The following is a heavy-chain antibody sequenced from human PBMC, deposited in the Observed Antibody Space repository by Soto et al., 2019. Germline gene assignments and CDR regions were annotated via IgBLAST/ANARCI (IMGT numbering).Heavy chain of an antibody. Sequence: GESLKISCKGSGYSFTSYWISWVRQMPGKGLEWMGRIDPSDSYTNYSPSFQDHVTILADKSISTAYLQWSSLKASDTAIYYCASRIVQGYYYYGMDVWGQGTTVTFS. CDR2: IDPSDSYT. J-gene: IGHJ6*02. CDR3: ASRIVQGYYYYGMDV. D-gene: IGHD2-2*01. V-gene: IGHV5-10-1*01. CDR1: GYSFTSYW.